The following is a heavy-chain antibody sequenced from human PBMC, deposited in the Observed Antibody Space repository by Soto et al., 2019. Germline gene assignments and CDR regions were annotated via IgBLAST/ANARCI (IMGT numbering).Heavy chain of an antibody. D-gene: IGHD5-12*01. CDR1: GFTFSSYG. V-gene: IGHV3-30*18. CDR2: ISFDGSNK. Sequence: QVQLVESGGGVVQPGRSLRLSCAASGFTFSSYGMHWVRQAPGKGLEWVAIISFDGSNKYYADSVKGRFTISRDNAKNTLYLQMNSLRAEDTDVDYCAKGVQPWLGVADYWGQGTLVTVSS. J-gene: IGHJ4*02. CDR3: AKGVQPWLGVADY.